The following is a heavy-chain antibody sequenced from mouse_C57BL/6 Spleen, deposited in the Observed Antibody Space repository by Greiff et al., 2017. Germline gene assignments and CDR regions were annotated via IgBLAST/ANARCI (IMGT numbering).Heavy chain of an antibody. CDR2: IDPSDSET. J-gene: IGHJ4*01. V-gene: IGHV1-52*01. CDR3: ARRGSKRDAMDY. Sequence: QVQLQQPGAELVRPGSSVKLSCKASGYTFTSYWMHWVKQRPIQGLEWIGNIDPSDSETHYNQKFKDKATLTVDKSSSTAYMQLSSLTSEDSAVYYCARRGSKRDAMDYWGQGTSVTVSS. CDR1: GYTFTSYW. D-gene: IGHD2-5*01.